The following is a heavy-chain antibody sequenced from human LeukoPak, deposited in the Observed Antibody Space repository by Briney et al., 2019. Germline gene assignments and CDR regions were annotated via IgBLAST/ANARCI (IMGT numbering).Heavy chain of an antibody. V-gene: IGHV3-33*08. J-gene: IGHJ4*02. D-gene: IGHD3-10*01. CDR1: GFTFSDYY. CDR2: IWYDGSNK. Sequence: PGGSLRLSCAASGFTFSDYYMSWIRQAPGKGLEWVAVIWYDGSNKYYADSVKGRFTISRDNSRNTLYVQMNSLRAEDTAVYYCARDYGSGSYVVDYWGQGTLVTVSS. CDR3: ARDYGSGSYVVDY.